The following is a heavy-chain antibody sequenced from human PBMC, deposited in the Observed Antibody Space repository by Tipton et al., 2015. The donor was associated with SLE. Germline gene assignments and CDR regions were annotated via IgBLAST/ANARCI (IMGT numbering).Heavy chain of an antibody. CDR2: INSDGSST. CDR3: ARAVGSGSYPY. J-gene: IGHJ4*02. Sequence: SLRLSCAASGFTFSSYAMSWVRQAPGKGLEWVSRINSDGSSTSYADAVKGRFTISRDNAKNTLYLQMNSLRAEDTAVYYCARAVGSGSYPYLGQGTLVTVSS. D-gene: IGHD3-10*01. V-gene: IGHV3-74*01. CDR1: GFTFSSYA.